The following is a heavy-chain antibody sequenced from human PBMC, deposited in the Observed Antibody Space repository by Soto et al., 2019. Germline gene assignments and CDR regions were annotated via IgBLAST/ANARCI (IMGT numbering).Heavy chain of an antibody. J-gene: IGHJ4*02. D-gene: IGHD1-26*01. CDR2: TRNKVNSYTT. V-gene: IGHV3-72*01. Sequence: EVQLVESGGGLVQPGGSLRLSCAASGFTFSDHYMDWVRQAPGKGLEWVGRTRNKVNSYTTEYATSVKGRFTISRDDSKNSLHLQMNSLKTEDTAVYYCTRAQYSGSYYWDHWGQGTLVTVSS. CDR3: TRAQYSGSYYWDH. CDR1: GFTFSDHY.